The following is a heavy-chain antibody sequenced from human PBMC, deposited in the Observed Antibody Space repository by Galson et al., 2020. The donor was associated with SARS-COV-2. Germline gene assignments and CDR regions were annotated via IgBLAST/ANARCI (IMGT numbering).Heavy chain of an antibody. CDR3: ARQGVLRYFDWLLKAHGMDV. D-gene: IGHD3-9*01. V-gene: IGHV4-39*01. Sequence: ASETLSLTCTVSGGSISSSSYYWGWIRQPPGKGLEWIGSIYYSGSTYYNPSLKSRVTISVDTSKNQFSLKLSSVTAADTAVYYCARQGVLRYFDWLLKAHGMDVWGQGTTVTVSS. CDR1: GGSISSSSYY. J-gene: IGHJ6*02. CDR2: IYYSGST.